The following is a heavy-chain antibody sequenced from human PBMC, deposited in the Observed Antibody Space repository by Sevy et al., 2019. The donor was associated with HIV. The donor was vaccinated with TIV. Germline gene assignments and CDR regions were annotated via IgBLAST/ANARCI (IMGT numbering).Heavy chain of an antibody. V-gene: IGHV4-59*01. J-gene: IGHJ4*02. CDR1: GGSISSYF. Sequence: SETLSLTCSVSGGSISSYFWTWVRQSPGKGLEWIGNIYFTGNTDYSPSLKSRGTLSLDTSKSQFSMTLKSGTAADTAIYFCARDSTTRPRVLDYWGQGTLVTVSS. CDR3: ARDSTTRPRVLDY. CDR2: IYFTGNT. D-gene: IGHD1-1*01.